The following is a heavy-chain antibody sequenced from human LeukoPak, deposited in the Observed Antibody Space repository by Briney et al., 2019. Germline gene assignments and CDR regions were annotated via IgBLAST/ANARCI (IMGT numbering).Heavy chain of an antibody. V-gene: IGHV3-7*05. CDR1: GFTFTTNW. CDR2: INQDGSER. J-gene: IGHJ4*02. Sequence: GGSLRLSCAASGFTFTTNWMTWVRQAPGKGLEWVANINQDGSERYYVDSAKGRFTISRDNAKSSLYLQMSSLRAEDTAVYYCARDFDWGQGTLVTVPS. CDR3: ARDFD.